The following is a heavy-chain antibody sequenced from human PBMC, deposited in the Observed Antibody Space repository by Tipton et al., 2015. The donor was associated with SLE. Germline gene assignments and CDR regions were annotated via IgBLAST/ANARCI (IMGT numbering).Heavy chain of an antibody. D-gene: IGHD2-15*01. J-gene: IGHJ6*02. CDR2: ISWDGGST. CDR3: AKDIGRDSDNYYYGMDV. V-gene: IGHV3-43D*04. Sequence: SLRLSCAASGFSFDDYALHWVRQAPGMGLEWVSLISWDGGSTYYADSVKGRFTISRDNSKNSLYLQMNSLRAEDTALYYCAKDIGRDSDNYYYGMDVWGQVTTVTVSS. CDR1: GFSFDDYA.